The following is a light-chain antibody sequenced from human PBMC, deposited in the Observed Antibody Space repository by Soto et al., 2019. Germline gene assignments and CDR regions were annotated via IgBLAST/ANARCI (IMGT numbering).Light chain of an antibody. Sequence: ENVLTQSPGTLSLSPGEKATPSCRASQTVSSYLTWYQQRPGQAPRLLIYGASKRATGIPDRFSGSGSGTDFTLTISRLEPEDFALYYCQQYGTXPITFGQGTRLEIK. CDR2: GAS. J-gene: IGKJ5*01. CDR1: QTVSSY. V-gene: IGKV3-20*01. CDR3: QQYGTXPIT.